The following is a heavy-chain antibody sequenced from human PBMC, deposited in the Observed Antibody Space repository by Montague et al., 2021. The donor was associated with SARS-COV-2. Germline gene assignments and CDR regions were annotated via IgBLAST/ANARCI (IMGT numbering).Heavy chain of an antibody. CDR2: IYYIGTT. Sequence: SETLSLTCTVSGGSIDSYYWSWLRQPPGKGLEWIGYIYYIGTTNYNPSLESRVTMSVDTSKNQFSLNLSSVTAADTAMYYCARELQYNWFDPWGQGTLVTVSS. V-gene: IGHV4-59*01. CDR1: GGSIDSYY. D-gene: IGHD2-21*02. J-gene: IGHJ5*02. CDR3: ARELQYNWFDP.